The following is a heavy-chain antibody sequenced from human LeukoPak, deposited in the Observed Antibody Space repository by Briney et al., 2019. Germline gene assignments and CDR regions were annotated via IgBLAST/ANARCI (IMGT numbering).Heavy chain of an antibody. CDR1: GGSVSSGDYY. J-gene: IGHJ3*02. CDR3: ARVDTSNGFDI. D-gene: IGHD5-18*01. CDR2: IYYSGST. V-gene: IGHV4-30-4*08. Sequence: SETLSLTCTVSGGSVSSGDYYWSWIRQPPGKGLEWIGYIYYSGSTYYNPSLESRVTLSVDTSKNQFSLKLTSVTAADTAVYYCARVDTSNGFDIWGQGTTVTVSS.